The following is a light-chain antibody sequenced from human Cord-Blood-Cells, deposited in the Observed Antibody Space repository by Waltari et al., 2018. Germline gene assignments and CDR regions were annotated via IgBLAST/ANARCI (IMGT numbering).Light chain of an antibody. CDR1: SSDVGSYNL. Sequence: QSALTQPASVSGSPGPSITISCTGTSSDVGSYNLVSWYQQHPGKAPKLMIYEGSKRPSGVSNRFSGSKAGNTASLTSSGLQAEDEADYYCCSYAGSSTHVVFGGGTKLTVL. J-gene: IGLJ2*01. CDR2: EGS. V-gene: IGLV2-23*01. CDR3: CSYAGSSTHVV.